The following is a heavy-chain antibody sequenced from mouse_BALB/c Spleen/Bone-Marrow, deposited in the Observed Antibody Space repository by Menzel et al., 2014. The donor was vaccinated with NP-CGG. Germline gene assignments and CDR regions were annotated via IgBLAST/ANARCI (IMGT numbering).Heavy chain of an antibody. Sequence: DVHLVESGGGLVKPGGSLKLSCAASGFTFSSYAMSWVRQTPEKRLEWVASISSGGSTYYPDSVKGRFTISRDNARNILYLQMSSLRSEDTAMYYCARDEYGQKVYAMDYWGQGTSVTVSS. CDR1: GFTFSSYA. V-gene: IGHV5-6-5*01. CDR2: ISSGGST. J-gene: IGHJ4*01. D-gene: IGHD2-10*02. CDR3: ARDEYGQKVYAMDY.